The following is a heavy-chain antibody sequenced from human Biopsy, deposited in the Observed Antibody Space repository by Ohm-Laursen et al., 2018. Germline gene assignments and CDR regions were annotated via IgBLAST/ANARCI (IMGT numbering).Heavy chain of an antibody. CDR3: ARDIMNRIAGLVARSDVFDV. CDR1: GYAVNDYF. Sequence: ASVKVSCKGSGYAVNDYFLHWLRQAPGQGPGWMGWISPNSGGTNYAQKFQGRVTMTTDTSTSTVYLELRRLISEDTAVYYCARDIMNRIAGLVARSDVFDVWGQGTLVTVSS. V-gene: IGHV1-2*02. D-gene: IGHD3-16*01. J-gene: IGHJ3*01. CDR2: ISPNSGGT.